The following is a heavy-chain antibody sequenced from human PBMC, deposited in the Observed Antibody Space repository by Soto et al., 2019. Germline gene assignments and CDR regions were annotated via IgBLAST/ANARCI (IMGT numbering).Heavy chain of an antibody. J-gene: IGHJ3*02. CDR1: GFTFSDYY. V-gene: IGHV3-11*01. Sequence: GSLRLSCAASGFTFSDYYMSWIRQAPGKGLEWVSYISSSGSTIYYADSVKGRFTISRDNAKNSLYLQMNSLRAEDTAVYYCARDKVISGWYETYAFDIWGQGTMVTVSS. CDR3: ARDKVISGWYETYAFDI. CDR2: ISSSGSTI. D-gene: IGHD6-19*01.